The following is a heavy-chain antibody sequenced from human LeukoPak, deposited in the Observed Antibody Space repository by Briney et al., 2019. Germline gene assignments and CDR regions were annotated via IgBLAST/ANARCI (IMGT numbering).Heavy chain of an antibody. J-gene: IGHJ6*02. Sequence: ASVKVSCKASGYTFTGYYLHWVRQAPGQGLEWMGWINPNSGDTNYSQKFQGRVTMTRDTSTSTGYMDLSRLRSDDTAVYYCARDLHHLRWELTPHGTDVWGQGTTVTVSS. V-gene: IGHV1-2*02. CDR2: INPNSGDT. D-gene: IGHD1-26*01. CDR3: ARDLHHLRWELTPHGTDV. CDR1: GYTFTGYY.